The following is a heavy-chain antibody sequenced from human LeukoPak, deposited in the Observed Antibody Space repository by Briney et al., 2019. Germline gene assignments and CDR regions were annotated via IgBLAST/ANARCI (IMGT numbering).Heavy chain of an antibody. CDR2: ISASGSNI. Sequence: GGTLRLSCAAYGFPFSSYSMNWLRQAPGKGLEWVSYISASGSNIYYLDDVKGRFTVSRDNAMNSLFLQMNRPRAEDTAIYYCVRVKGTYFDFWGQGTLVTVSS. CDR1: GFPFSSYS. V-gene: IGHV3-48*01. D-gene: IGHD1-1*01. CDR3: VRVKGTYFDF. J-gene: IGHJ4*02.